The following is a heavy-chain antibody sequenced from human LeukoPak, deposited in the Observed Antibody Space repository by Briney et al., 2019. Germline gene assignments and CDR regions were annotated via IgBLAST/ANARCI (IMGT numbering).Heavy chain of an antibody. CDR2: INHSGST. CDR1: GGSFSGYY. J-gene: IGHJ4*02. CDR3: ARGRGGATIY. V-gene: IGHV4-34*01. D-gene: IGHD1-26*01. Sequence: PSETLSLTCAVSGGSFSGYYWSWIRHPPGKGLEWIGEINHSGSTNYNPSLKSRVTISVDTSKNQFSLKLSSVTAADTAVYYCARGRGGATIYWGQGTLVTVSS.